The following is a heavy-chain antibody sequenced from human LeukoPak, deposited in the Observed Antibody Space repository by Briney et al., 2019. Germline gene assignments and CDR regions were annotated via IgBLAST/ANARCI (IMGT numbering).Heavy chain of an antibody. CDR1: GGTFSSYA. Sequence: ASVKVSCKASGGTFSSYAISWVRQAPGRGLEWMGGIIPIFGTANYAQKFQGRVTITADKSTSTAYMELSSLRSEDTAVYYCARQKYYYYMDVWGKGTTVTVSS. CDR3: ARQKYYYYMDV. J-gene: IGHJ6*03. V-gene: IGHV1-69*06. CDR2: IIPIFGTA.